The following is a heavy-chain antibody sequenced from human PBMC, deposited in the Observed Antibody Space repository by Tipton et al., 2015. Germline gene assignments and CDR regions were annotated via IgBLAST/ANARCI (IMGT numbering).Heavy chain of an antibody. CDR1: AYSISSDYY. V-gene: IGHV4-38-2*02. CDR3: TRDLGTVTEVFSDY. D-gene: IGHD4-11*01. Sequence: TLSLTCAVSAYSISSDYYWGWIRQPPGKGLEWIGSISHSGSTNYNPSLESRVTISVDKSKNQFSLQLDSVTPDDTAVYYCTRDLGTVTEVFSDYWGHGTLVTVSS. CDR2: ISHSGST. J-gene: IGHJ4*01.